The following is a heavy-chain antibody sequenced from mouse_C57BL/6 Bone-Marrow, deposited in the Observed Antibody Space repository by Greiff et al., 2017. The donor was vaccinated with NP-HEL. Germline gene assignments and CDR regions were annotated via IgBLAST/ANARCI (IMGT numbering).Heavy chain of an antibody. V-gene: IGHV1-15*01. D-gene: IGHD1-1*01. CDR3: SSDYYDGGYAMDY. CDR2: IDPEAGGT. J-gene: IGHJ4*01. Sequence: VQLQQSGAELVRPGASVTLSCKASGYTFTDYEMHWVKQTPVHGLEWIGAIDPEAGGTAYNEKFKGKAILTADKSSSTAYMELRSLTSEDYAAYSCSSDYYDGGYAMDYWGQGTSLTVSS. CDR1: GYTFTDYE.